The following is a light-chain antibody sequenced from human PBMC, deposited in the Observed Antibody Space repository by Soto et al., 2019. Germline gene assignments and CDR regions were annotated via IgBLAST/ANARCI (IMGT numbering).Light chain of an antibody. CDR1: SGHSDYA. V-gene: IGLV4-69*01. Sequence: QPVLTQSPSASASPGASVKLTCTLSSGHSDYAIAWHQQQPEKGPRYLMKVTSDGSHTKGDGIPDRFSGSSSGADRYLTISSLRSDDEADYYCQAWGTGGVFVVGTKVTVL. CDR2: VTSDGSH. J-gene: IGLJ3*02. CDR3: QAWGTGGV.